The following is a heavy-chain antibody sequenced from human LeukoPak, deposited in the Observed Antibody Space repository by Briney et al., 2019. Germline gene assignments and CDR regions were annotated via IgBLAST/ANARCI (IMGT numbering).Heavy chain of an antibody. Sequence: SQTLSLTCTVSGGSISSGGYYWSWIRQHPGKGLEWIGYIYYTGTTYYNPSLKSRLTISVDTSKNQFSLNLSSMTAADPAVYYCARAAWRGSNSRDAFDIWGQGTVVTVSS. V-gene: IGHV4-31*03. J-gene: IGHJ3*02. CDR1: GGSISSGGYY. CDR2: IYYTGTT. D-gene: IGHD4/OR15-4a*01. CDR3: ARAAWRGSNSRDAFDI.